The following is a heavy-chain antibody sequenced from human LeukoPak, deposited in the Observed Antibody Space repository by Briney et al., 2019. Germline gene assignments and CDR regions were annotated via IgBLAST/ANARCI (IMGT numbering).Heavy chain of an antibody. D-gene: IGHD1-14*01. CDR1: GYTFTSYY. Sequence: ASVKVSCKASGYTFTSYYMHWVRQAPGQGLEWMGLINPSGGSTSYGQRFQGRVSMTRDTSTSTVYMELSSLRSEDTAVYYCARNQGGKRFFQAWGQGTLVTVSS. CDR3: ARNQGGKRFFQA. J-gene: IGHJ1*01. V-gene: IGHV1-46*01. CDR2: INPSGGST.